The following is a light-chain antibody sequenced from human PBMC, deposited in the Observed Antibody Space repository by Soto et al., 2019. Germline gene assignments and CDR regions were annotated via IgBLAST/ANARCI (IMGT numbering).Light chain of an antibody. CDR3: QSHDGSRRDV. V-gene: IGLV1-40*01. CDR1: TSNIGADYY. Sequence: QSVLTQPPSVSGAPGQRVTISCTGSTSNIGADYYVHWYQQLPGTAPKLLIYGNSNRPSGVPDRFSGSKSGNSASLAITGLQAEDEADYYCQSHDGSRRDVFGGGTKVTVL. J-gene: IGLJ3*02. CDR2: GNS.